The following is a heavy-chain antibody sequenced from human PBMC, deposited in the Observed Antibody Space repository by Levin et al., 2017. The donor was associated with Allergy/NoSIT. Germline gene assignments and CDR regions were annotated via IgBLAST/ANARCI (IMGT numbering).Heavy chain of an antibody. D-gene: IGHD6-13*01. J-gene: IGHJ4*02. V-gene: IGHV3-15*05. CDR3: VAAAGGY. CDR1: GFTFSNVW. CDR2: IKSITDGGTT. Sequence: LSLTCAASGFTFSNVWMNWVRPAPGKGLEWVGRIKSITDGGTTDYAAPVKGRFIISRDDSKNTLYLHLNSLITEDTAVYYCVAAAGGYWGQGTRVTVSS.